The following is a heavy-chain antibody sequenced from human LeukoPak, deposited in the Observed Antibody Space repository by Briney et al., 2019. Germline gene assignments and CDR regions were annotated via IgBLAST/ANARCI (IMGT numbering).Heavy chain of an antibody. CDR2: ISAYNGNT. V-gene: IGHV1-18*01. Sequence: ASVKVSCTASGYTFTSYGISWVRQAPGQGLEWMGWISAYNGNTNYAQKFQGRVTITADESTSTAYMELSSLRSEDTAVYYCARDSRGYSGYEIYYGMDVWGQGTTVTVSS. CDR1: GYTFTSYG. CDR3: ARDSRGYSGYEIYYGMDV. D-gene: IGHD5-12*01. J-gene: IGHJ6*02.